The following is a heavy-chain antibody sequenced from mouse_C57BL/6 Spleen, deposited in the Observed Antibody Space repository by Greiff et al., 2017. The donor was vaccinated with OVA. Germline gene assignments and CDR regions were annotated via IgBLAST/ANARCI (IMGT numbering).Heavy chain of an antibody. D-gene: IGHD1-1*01. Sequence: VQLQQSGPELVKPGASVKISCKASGYTFTDYYMNWVKQSHGKSLEWIGDINPNNGGTSYNQKFKGKATLTVDKSYSTAYMELRSLTSEDSAVYYCARITTVVDYAMDYWGQGTSVTVSS. CDR2: INPNNGGT. CDR1: GYTFTDYY. V-gene: IGHV1-26*01. J-gene: IGHJ4*01. CDR3: ARITTVVDYAMDY.